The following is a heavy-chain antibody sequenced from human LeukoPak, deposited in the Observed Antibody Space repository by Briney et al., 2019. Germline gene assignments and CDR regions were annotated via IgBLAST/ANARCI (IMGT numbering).Heavy chain of an antibody. CDR3: ARTQTPYSNHAHFDY. CDR1: GYTFTGYY. V-gene: IGHV1-2*06. J-gene: IGHJ4*02. Sequence: GASVKVSCKASGYTFTGYYMHWVRQAPGQGLEWMGRINPNSGGTNYAQKFQGRVTMTRDTSISTAYMELSRLRSDDTAVYYCARTQTPYSNHAHFDYWGQGTLVTVSS. CDR2: INPNSGGT. D-gene: IGHD1-14*01.